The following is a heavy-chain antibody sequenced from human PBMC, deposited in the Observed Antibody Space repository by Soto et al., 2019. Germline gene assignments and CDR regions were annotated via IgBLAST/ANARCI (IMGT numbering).Heavy chain of an antibody. V-gene: IGHV1-46*01. CDR3: AKDGCVTASCAGGGNWFDP. J-gene: IGHJ5*02. D-gene: IGHD2-8*02. CDR2: INPSGGRT. CDR1: GYTFTTYY. Sequence: QVQLVQSGAAVKKPGASVKISCKASGYTFTTYYMHWVRQAPGQGLEWIGIINPSGGRTTYAQNFQGHDTMTRDPSTSPVYMDLSRLRSEDTAIYYCAKDGCVTASCAGGGNWFDPWGQGSPVTVSS.